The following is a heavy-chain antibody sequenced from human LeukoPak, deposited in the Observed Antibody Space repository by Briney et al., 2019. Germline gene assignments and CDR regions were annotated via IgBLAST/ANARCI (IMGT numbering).Heavy chain of an antibody. D-gene: IGHD3-3*01. CDR3: VKDHHHGLTVYYFGY. J-gene: IGHJ4*02. CDR1: GFPFSTHA. V-gene: IGHV3-23*01. Sequence: PGGSLRLSCAASGFPFSTHAMSWLRQATGKGLEWVSAISGSGDSTYYADSVKCRFTMSRDNSKNTLYLQMNRLRDEDTAVYYCVKDHHHGLTVYYFGYWGQGTLVTVSS. CDR2: ISGSGDST.